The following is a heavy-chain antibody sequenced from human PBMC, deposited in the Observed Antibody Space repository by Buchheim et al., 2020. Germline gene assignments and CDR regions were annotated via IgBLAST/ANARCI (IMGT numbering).Heavy chain of an antibody. D-gene: IGHD1-26*01. J-gene: IGHJ4*02. CDR2: INRDGSEK. V-gene: IGHV3-7*01. Sequence: EVQLVESGGGLVQPGGSLRLSCAASGFTFSDYWMTWVRQAPGKGLEWVANINRDGSEKNYVDSVKGRFTISRDNAQTSLNLQMNSLRAEDTAVYYCAREGREQPIDYWGQGTL. CDR1: GFTFSDYW. CDR3: AREGREQPIDY.